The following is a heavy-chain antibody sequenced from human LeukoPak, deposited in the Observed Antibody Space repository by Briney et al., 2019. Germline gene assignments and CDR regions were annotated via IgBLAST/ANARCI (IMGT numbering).Heavy chain of an antibody. V-gene: IGHV3-23*01. J-gene: IGHJ5*02. CDR2: ISGRGGSI. D-gene: IGHD5-12*01. CDR1: GFMFSNYD. Sequence: GGSVRLSCAAASGFMFSNYDMSWVRQAPGKGPEWVSGISGRGGSIYYADSVMGRFTISRDNSKNTLYLQMNSLRVEDTAVYYCAKGGHVNIVAPEPWGQGTLVTVSS. CDR3: AKGGHVNIVAPEP.